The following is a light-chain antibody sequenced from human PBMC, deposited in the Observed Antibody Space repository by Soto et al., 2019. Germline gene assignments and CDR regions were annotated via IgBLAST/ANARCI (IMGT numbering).Light chain of an antibody. CDR3: QQSYSIPFT. CDR1: QSINTY. J-gene: IGKJ3*01. CDR2: AAS. V-gene: IGKV1-39*01. Sequence: DIEMTQSPSSLSASVGDRVTITCRAGQSINTYLNWYHQNPGKATELLIYAASNLQSGVQSRFSGSGSGKEVTLTISSLQPEDFETYYCQQSYSIPFTFGPGTKVDI.